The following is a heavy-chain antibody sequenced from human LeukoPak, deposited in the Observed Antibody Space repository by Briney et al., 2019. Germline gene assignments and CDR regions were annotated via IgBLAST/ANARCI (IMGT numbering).Heavy chain of an antibody. J-gene: IGHJ4*02. V-gene: IGHV1-8*01. CDR2: MNPNSGNT. CDR1: GYTFTSYD. CDR3: ARASGGYGDFSPKADHPYYFDY. D-gene: IGHD4-17*01. Sequence: ASVKVSCKASGYTFTSYDINWVRQATGQGLEWMGWMNPNSGNTGYAQKFQGRVTMTRNTSISTAYMELSSLRSEDTAVYYCARASGGYGDFSPKADHPYYFDYWGQGTLVTVSS.